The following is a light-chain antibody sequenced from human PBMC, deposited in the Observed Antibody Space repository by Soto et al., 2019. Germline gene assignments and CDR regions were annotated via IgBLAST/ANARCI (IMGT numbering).Light chain of an antibody. Sequence: DIQMTQSPSSLSASVGDRVTITCRASESIGRYLNWYQQKPGKAPKLLVYSASILHSGVPSRFTASGSGADFTLSISSLQPEDFAIYYCQQSYSNFLTFGGGTKVEIK. J-gene: IGKJ4*01. V-gene: IGKV1-39*01. CDR1: ESIGRY. CDR3: QQSYSNFLT. CDR2: SAS.